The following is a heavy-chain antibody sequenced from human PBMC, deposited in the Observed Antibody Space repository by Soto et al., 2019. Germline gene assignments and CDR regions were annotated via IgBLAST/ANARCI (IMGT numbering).Heavy chain of an antibody. V-gene: IGHV3-7*01. CDR2: INLDGSEK. D-gene: IGHD2-8*01. Sequence: EVQLVESGGGLVQPGGSLRLSCAASGFTFSSYWMTWVRQAPGKGLEWVANINLDGSEKYFVDSVKGRFTNSRDNAKTSTYLEMNSLRGEGTAVYSCAREQMGSTKREYWGQGTLVTVSP. J-gene: IGHJ4*02. CDR1: GFTFSSYW. CDR3: AREQMGSTKREY.